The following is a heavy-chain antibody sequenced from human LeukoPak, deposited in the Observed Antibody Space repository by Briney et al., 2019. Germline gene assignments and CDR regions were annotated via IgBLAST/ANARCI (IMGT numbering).Heavy chain of an antibody. Sequence: GGSLRLSCAASGFTLSSYWMHWVRQAPGEGLVWVSRIYIDGRSISYADSVKGRFTISRDNAKNTLYLQMNSLRVEDTAVYFCARDRSSGLPHDFWGQGTLVSVS. V-gene: IGHV3-74*01. CDR2: IYIDGRSI. CDR1: GFTLSSYW. D-gene: IGHD3-10*01. J-gene: IGHJ4*02. CDR3: ARDRSSGLPHDF.